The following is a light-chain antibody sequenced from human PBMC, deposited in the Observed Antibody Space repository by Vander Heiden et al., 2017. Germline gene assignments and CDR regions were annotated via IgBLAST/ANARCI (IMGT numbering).Light chain of an antibody. CDR1: QSVDSK. V-gene: IGKV3-15*01. CDR2: GAV. CDR3: QQYNDWPQIT. J-gene: IGKJ5*01. Sequence: ERLLTQSPATLSVSPGGGATLSCGASQSVDSKLAWYQQKPGQGPRLLLSGAVTRATGIPARFSGAGSGTEFTLTISSLQSEDFAVYYCQQYNDWPQITFGQGTRLEIK.